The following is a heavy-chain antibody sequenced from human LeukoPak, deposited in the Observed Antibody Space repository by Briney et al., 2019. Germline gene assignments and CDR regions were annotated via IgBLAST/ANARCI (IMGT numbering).Heavy chain of an antibody. Sequence: GSLRLSFAASGFTVSNNYMAWIRQPPGKGLEWIGEINHSGSTNYNPSLKSRVTISVDTSKNQFSLKLSSVTAADTAVYYCARRGVPAARGWFDPWGQGTLITVSS. CDR3: ARRGVPAARGWFDP. CDR1: GFTVSNNY. D-gene: IGHD2-2*01. CDR2: INHSGST. V-gene: IGHV4-34*01. J-gene: IGHJ5*02.